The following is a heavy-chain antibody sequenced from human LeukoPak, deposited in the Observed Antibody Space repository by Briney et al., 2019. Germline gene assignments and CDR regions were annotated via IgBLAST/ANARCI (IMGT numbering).Heavy chain of an antibody. D-gene: IGHD6-13*01. CDR3: ARWHSQQLVLRPGGFDY. J-gene: IGHJ4*02. V-gene: IGHV4-34*01. CDR1: GGSFSGYY. Sequence: SETLSLTCAVYGGSFSGYYWSWIRQPPGKGLEWIGEINHSGSTNYNPSLKSRVTISVDTSKNQFSLKLSSVTAADTAVYYCARWHSQQLVLRPGGFDYWGQGTLLTVSS. CDR2: INHSGST.